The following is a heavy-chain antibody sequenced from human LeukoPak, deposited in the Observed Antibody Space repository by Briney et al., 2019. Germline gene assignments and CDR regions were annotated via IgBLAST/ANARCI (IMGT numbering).Heavy chain of an antibody. V-gene: IGHV3-23*01. CDR2: ISGSGGST. Sequence: PGGSLRLSCAASRFNFNTYAMSWVRQAPGKGLEWVSAISGSGGSTYYADSVKGRFTISRDNSKNTLYLQMNSLRAEDTAVYYCAKSPAVDAAFDIWGQGTMVTVSS. CDR3: AKSPAVDAAFDI. CDR1: RFNFNTYA. D-gene: IGHD4-23*01. J-gene: IGHJ3*02.